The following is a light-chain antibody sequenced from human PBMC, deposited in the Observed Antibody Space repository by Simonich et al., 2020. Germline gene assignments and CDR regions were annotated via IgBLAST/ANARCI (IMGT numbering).Light chain of an antibody. CDR3: QQDYSTPLT. CDR2: WAT. Sequence: DIVMTQSPDSLAVSLGERATINCKSSRSVLYSSNNKNYIAWYQQKPGPPPKLLIYWATTRESGGPDRFSGSGSGTDFTLTISSLQAEDVAVYYCQQDYSTPLTFGGGTKVEIK. V-gene: IGKV4-1*01. J-gene: IGKJ4*01. CDR1: RSVLYSSNNKNY.